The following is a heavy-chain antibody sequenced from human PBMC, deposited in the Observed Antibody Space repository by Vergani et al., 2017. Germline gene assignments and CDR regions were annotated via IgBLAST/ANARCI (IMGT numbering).Heavy chain of an antibody. V-gene: IGHV4-61*02. CDR1: GGSISSGSYY. Sequence: QVQLQESGPGLVKPSQTLSLTCTVSGGSISSGSYYWSWIRQPAGKGLEWIGRIYTSGSTNYNPPLKSRVTISVDTSKNQFSLKLSSVTAADTAVYYCARIVAAAGWDRGQGTLVTVSS. CDR3: ARIVAAAGWD. J-gene: IGHJ4*02. CDR2: IYTSGST. D-gene: IGHD6-13*01.